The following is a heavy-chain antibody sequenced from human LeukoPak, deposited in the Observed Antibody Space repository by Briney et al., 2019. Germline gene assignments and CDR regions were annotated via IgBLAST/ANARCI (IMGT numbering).Heavy chain of an antibody. CDR3: ATVDIVTHGWFDP. CDR2: FDPEDGET. D-gene: IGHD5-12*01. Sequence: ASVKVSCKASGGTFSSYAISWVRQAPGKGLEWMGGFDPEDGETIYAQKFQGRVTMTEDTSTDTAYMELSSLRSEDTAVYYCATVDIVTHGWFDPWGQGTLVTVSS. J-gene: IGHJ5*02. CDR1: GGTFSSYA. V-gene: IGHV1-24*01.